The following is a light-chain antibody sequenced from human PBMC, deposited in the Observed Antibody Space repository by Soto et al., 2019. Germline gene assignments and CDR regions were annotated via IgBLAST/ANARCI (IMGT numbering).Light chain of an antibody. CDR3: MQALQTPLIT. CDR1: QSLLHSNGYKY. J-gene: IGKJ5*01. CDR2: LGS. Sequence: DIVMTQSPLSLPVTPGEPASISCRSSQSLLHSNGYKYLDWYLQKPGQSPQLLIYLGSNRASGVPDRFSGSGSGTDFILKISRVEAEDVGVYYCMQALQTPLITFGQGTRLEIK. V-gene: IGKV2-28*01.